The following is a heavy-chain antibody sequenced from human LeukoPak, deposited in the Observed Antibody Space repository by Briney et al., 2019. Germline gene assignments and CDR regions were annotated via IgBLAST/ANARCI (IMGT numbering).Heavy chain of an antibody. J-gene: IGHJ4*02. CDR2: IESDGSST. V-gene: IGHV3-74*01. D-gene: IGHD3-10*01. CDR1: GFTLSSYW. Sequence: GGSLRLSCAASGFTLSSYWMHWVRQVPGKGLVWVSRIESDGSSTNYADSVKGRFTISRDNSKETLYLQMNSLRAEDTAVYYCARADRGWGVITKDWGQGTLVTVSS. CDR3: ARADRGWGVITKD.